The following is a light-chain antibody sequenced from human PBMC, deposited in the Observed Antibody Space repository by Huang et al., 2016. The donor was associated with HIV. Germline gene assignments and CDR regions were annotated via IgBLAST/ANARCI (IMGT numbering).Light chain of an antibody. CDR3: QQYNDWPPLT. J-gene: IGKJ4*01. CDR2: GAS. Sequence: EIEMTQSPAILSVSPGEWATLSCRASQSVNSDWAWYLQKPGQAPRLLIYGASTRAIGIPAKFNSTGAGTEFSLSISNLQSDDFGVDYCQQYNDWPPLTFGGGTKVEI. CDR1: QSVNSD. V-gene: IGKV3-15*01.